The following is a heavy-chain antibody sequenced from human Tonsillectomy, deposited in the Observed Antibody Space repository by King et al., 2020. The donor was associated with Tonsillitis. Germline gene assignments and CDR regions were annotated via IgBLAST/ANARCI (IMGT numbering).Heavy chain of an antibody. CDR3: AKDPTYYDFWSGYYSVAGDTWYFDY. D-gene: IGHD3-3*01. Sequence: VQLVESGGGLVQPGGSLRLSCAASGFTFSSYAMSWVRQAPGKGLEWVSAISGSGGSTYYADSVKGRFTISRDNSKNTLSLQMNSLRAEYTAVYYCAKDPTYYDFWSGYYSVAGDTWYFDYWGQGTLVTVSS. CDR1: GFTFSSYA. V-gene: IGHV3-23*04. CDR2: ISGSGGST. J-gene: IGHJ4*02.